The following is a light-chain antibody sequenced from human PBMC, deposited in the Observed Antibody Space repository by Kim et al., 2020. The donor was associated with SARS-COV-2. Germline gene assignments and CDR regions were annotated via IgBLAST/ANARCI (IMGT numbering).Light chain of an antibody. CDR2: HDS. CDR3: QAWDSGVV. CDR1: KLGDKY. V-gene: IGLV3-1*01. Sequence: SYELTQPPSVSVSPGQTASITCSGDKLGDKYACWYQQKPGQSPVLVIYHDSKRPSGIPERFSGSNSGNTATLTISGTQAMDEADYYCQAWDSGVVFGGGTQLTVL. J-gene: IGLJ2*01.